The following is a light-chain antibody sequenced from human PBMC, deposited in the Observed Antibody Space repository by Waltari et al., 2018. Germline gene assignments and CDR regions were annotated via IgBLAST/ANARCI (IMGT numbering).Light chain of an antibody. V-gene: IGLV2-14*01. J-gene: IGLJ3*02. CDR2: DVI. Sequence: QSALTHPASVSGSPGQSIAISCTGISSDVGAHNYVSWYQQYPGKAPKVMIYDVINRPSGVSDRFSGSKSGNTASLTISGLQAEDEADYYCSSYTTSRTVVFGGGTKLTVL. CDR1: SSDVGAHNY. CDR3: SSYTTSRTVV.